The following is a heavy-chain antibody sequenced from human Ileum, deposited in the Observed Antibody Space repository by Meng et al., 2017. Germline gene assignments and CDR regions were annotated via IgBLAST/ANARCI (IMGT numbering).Heavy chain of an antibody. CDR2: ISAYIGSK. CDR3: ARGGGSGGGDLDD. V-gene: IGHV1-18*01. Sequence: QVQLVQSGAEVKKPGASVKVSCKTSGYTFSRYFIRWVRQAPGKVLEWRGWISAYIGSKNYAQKFRGRVTMTTDTSTSTAYMELRSLGSDDPAVYYCARGGGSGGGDLDDWGQGTLVTVSS. D-gene: IGHD3-16*01. J-gene: IGHJ1*01. CDR1: GYTFSRYF.